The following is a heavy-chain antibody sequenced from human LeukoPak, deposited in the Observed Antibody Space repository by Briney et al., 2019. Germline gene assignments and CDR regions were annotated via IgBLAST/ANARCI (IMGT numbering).Heavy chain of an antibody. CDR1: GYTFIGYY. V-gene: IGHV1-2*02. Sequence: ASVKVSCKASGYTFIGYYMHWVRQAPGQGLEWMGWINPHSGGTNSEQNFQGRVTMSRDTSISTVYMELSRLRSDDTALYYCAREGVIGDGYNFFDYWGQETLVTVSS. D-gene: IGHD5-24*01. CDR3: AREGVIGDGYNFFDY. CDR2: INPHSGGT. J-gene: IGHJ4*02.